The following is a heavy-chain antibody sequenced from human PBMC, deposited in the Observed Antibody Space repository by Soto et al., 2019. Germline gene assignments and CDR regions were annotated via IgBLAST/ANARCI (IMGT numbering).Heavy chain of an antibody. CDR1: GGSFSSYQ. D-gene: IGHD3-3*01. Sequence: PSETLSLTCSVRGGSFSSYQWSWIRQTPGQGLEWIGEINHSGTTNYNPSLKSRVTMSVDTSKKEFSLKLSSVTAADTGVYYCARGWRFDPWGQGTLVTVSS. J-gene: IGHJ5*02. CDR2: INHSGTT. CDR3: ARGWRFDP. V-gene: IGHV4-34*01.